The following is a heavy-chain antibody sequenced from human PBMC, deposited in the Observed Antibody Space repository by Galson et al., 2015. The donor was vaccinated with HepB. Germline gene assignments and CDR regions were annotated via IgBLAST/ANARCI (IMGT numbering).Heavy chain of an antibody. Sequence: SLRLSCAASGFTFTNAWTSWVRQAPGKGLECVGRIRSNTDGGTRNYAAPVKGRFTISRDDSKRTLFLQMNSLKTEDTGVYYCTTEIVATLSSWFDPWGQGTLVTVSS. CDR3: TTEIVATLSSWFDP. CDR2: IRSNTDGGTR. V-gene: IGHV3-15*01. CDR1: GFTFTNAW. J-gene: IGHJ5*02. D-gene: IGHD5-12*01.